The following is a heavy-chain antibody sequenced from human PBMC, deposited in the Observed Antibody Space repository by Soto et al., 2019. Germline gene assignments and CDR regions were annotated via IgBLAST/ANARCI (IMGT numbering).Heavy chain of an antibody. Sequence: ASVKVSCKASGYTFTSYGISWVRQAPGQGLEWMGWISAYNGNTNYAQKLQGRVTMTTDTSTSTAYMELRSLRSDDTAVYYCARTKYSSGPGYYDWFDPWGQGTLVTVSS. V-gene: IGHV1-18*01. CDR2: ISAYNGNT. D-gene: IGHD6-19*01. J-gene: IGHJ5*02. CDR3: ARTKYSSGPGYYDWFDP. CDR1: GYTFTSYG.